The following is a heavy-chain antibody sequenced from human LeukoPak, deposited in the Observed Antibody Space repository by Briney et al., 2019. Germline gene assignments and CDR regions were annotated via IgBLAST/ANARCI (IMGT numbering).Heavy chain of an antibody. CDR2: ISSSSSTI. Sequence: GGSLRLSCAASGFTFSSYSMNWVRQALGKGLEWVSYISSSSSTIYYADSVKGRFTISRDNAKNSLYLQMNSLRAEDTAVYYCARDLFGHLDYWGQGTLVTVSS. D-gene: IGHD2-21*01. V-gene: IGHV3-48*01. CDR1: GFTFSSYS. J-gene: IGHJ4*02. CDR3: ARDLFGHLDY.